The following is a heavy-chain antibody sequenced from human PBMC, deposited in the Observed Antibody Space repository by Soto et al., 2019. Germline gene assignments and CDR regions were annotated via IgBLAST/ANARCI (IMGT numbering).Heavy chain of an antibody. J-gene: IGHJ4*02. CDR1: GFTFSSYG. CDR3: AKDRGRIAAAGGFDY. CDR2: ISYDGSNK. D-gene: IGHD6-13*01. Sequence: GGSLRLSCAASGFTFSSYGMHWVRQAPGKGLEWVAVISYDGSNKYYADSVKGRFTISRDNSKNTLYLQMNSLRAEDTAVYYCAKDRGRIAAAGGFDYWGQGTLVTVSS. V-gene: IGHV3-30*18.